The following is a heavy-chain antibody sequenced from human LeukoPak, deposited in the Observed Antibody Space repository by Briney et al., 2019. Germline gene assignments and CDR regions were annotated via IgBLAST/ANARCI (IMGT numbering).Heavy chain of an antibody. CDR1: GFPFSIYA. J-gene: IGHJ6*02. CDR3: VRGYSFGPYGMDV. Sequence: HPGGSLRLSCSASGFPFSIYAMHWVRQAPGKGLEYVSAISDSGGSTYYADSVKGRFTISRDNSKNTLYLQMSSLRAEDTAVYFCVRGYSFGPYGMDVWGQGTTVTVSS. V-gene: IGHV3-64D*09. D-gene: IGHD2-15*01. CDR2: ISDSGGST.